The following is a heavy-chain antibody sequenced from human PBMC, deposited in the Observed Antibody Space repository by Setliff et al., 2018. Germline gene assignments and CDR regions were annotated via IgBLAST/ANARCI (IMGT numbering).Heavy chain of an antibody. Sequence: PSETLSLTCTVSGGSISSGSYYWSWIRQPAGKGLEWIGHIYTSGSTNYNPSLKSRVTISVDTSKNQFSLKLSSVTAADTAVYYCARVSSLSSSWYDDAFDIWGQGTMVTVSS. CDR1: GGSISSGSYY. V-gene: IGHV4-61*09. CDR2: IYTSGST. J-gene: IGHJ3*02. D-gene: IGHD6-13*01. CDR3: ARVSSLSSSWYDDAFDI.